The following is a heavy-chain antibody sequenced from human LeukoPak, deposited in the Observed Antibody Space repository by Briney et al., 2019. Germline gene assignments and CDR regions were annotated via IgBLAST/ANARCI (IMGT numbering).Heavy chain of an antibody. Sequence: GRSLRLSCAASGFTFSSYSMNWVRQAPGKGLEWVSSISSSSSYIYYADSVKGRFTISRDNAKNSLYLQMNSLRAEDTAVYYCARRSSTRYMDVWGKGTTVTVSS. D-gene: IGHD6-13*01. V-gene: IGHV3-21*01. CDR2: ISSSSSYI. CDR1: GFTFSSYS. J-gene: IGHJ6*03. CDR3: ARRSSTRYMDV.